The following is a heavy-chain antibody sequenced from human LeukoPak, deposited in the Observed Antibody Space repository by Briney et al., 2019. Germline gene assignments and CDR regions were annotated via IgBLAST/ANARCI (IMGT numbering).Heavy chain of an antibody. D-gene: IGHD3-22*01. CDR1: GFTFNNYA. CDR2: IYSGGST. J-gene: IGHJ4*02. Sequence: GGSLRLSCAASGFTFNNYAMNWVRQAPGKGLEWVSVIYSGGSTYYADSVKGRFTISRDNSKNTLYLQMNSLRAEDTAVYYCARGEWLLLGDYWGQGTLVTVSS. CDR3: ARGEWLLLGDY. V-gene: IGHV3-53*01.